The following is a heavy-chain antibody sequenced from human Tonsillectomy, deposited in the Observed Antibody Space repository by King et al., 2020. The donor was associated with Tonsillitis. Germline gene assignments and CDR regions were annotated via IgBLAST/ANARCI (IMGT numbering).Heavy chain of an antibody. CDR3: AKDGGLVVAAYYYVMDV. CDR2: MSSSGFNT. Sequence: VQLVESGGGLVQPGGSLRLSCAASGFTFTNYAMTWARQAPGKGPEWVSSMSSSGFNTYYADSVKGRFTISRDNSKNTLYLQMNSLRAEDTAVYYCAKDGGLVVAAYYYVMDVWGQGTTVTVSS. CDR1: GFTFTNYA. J-gene: IGHJ6*02. D-gene: IGHD2-15*01. V-gene: IGHV3-23*04.